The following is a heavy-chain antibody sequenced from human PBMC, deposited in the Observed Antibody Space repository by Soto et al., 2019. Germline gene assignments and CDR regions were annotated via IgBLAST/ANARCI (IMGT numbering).Heavy chain of an antibody. Sequence: QVQLQESGPGLVKPSQTLSLTCTVSGGSISSGGYYWSWIRQLPGKGLEWMGHIRYSGSSYHNPSVRCRLTISLDTSKNQVSLMLSSMTAADTAVYYCARDYYHRPVSMDVWGQGTTVTVSS. D-gene: IGHD3-22*01. CDR1: GGSISSGGYY. J-gene: IGHJ6*02. V-gene: IGHV4-31*03. CDR3: ARDYYHRPVSMDV. CDR2: IRYSGSS.